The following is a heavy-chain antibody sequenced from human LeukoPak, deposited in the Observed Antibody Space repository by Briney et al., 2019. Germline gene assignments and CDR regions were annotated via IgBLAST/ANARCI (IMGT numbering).Heavy chain of an antibody. CDR2: INHSGST. Sequence: PSETLSLTCAVYGGSFSGYYWSWIRQPPGKGLEWIGEINHSGSTNYNPSLKSRVTISVDTSKNQFSLKLSSATAADTAVYYCAREYGSGPYDYWGQGTLVTVSS. V-gene: IGHV4-34*01. CDR3: AREYGSGPYDY. J-gene: IGHJ4*02. D-gene: IGHD3-10*01. CDR1: GGSFSGYY.